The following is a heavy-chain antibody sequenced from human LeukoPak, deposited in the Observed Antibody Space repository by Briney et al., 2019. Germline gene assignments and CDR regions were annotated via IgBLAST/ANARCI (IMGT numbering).Heavy chain of an antibody. Sequence: PSETLSLTCAVSGYSISSGYYWGWIRQPPGKGLEWIGSIYHSGNTYYNPSLKSRVTISVDTSKNQFSLKLSSVTAADTAVYYCARDPGYSYGPYYFDYWGQGTLVTVSS. CDR1: GYSISSGYY. D-gene: IGHD5-18*01. V-gene: IGHV4-38-2*02. CDR2: IYHSGNT. CDR3: ARDPGYSYGPYYFDY. J-gene: IGHJ4*02.